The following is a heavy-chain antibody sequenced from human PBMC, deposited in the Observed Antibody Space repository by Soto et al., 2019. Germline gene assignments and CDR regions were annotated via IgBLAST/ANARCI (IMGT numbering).Heavy chain of an antibody. CDR2: ISAYNGNT. CDR1: GYTFTSYG. Sequence: QVQLVQSGAEVKKPGASVKVSCKASGYTFTSYGISWVRQAPGQGLEWMGWISAYNGNTNYAQKLQGRVTMTTDTSTSTAYMELRSLGSDDTAVYYCARDRYSSGWYGYYYYGMDVWGQGTTVTVSS. CDR3: ARDRYSSGWYGYYYYGMDV. V-gene: IGHV1-18*04. J-gene: IGHJ6*02. D-gene: IGHD6-19*01.